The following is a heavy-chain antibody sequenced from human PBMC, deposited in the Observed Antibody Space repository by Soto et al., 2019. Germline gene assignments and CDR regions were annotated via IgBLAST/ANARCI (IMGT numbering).Heavy chain of an antibody. CDR1: GYTFTSYG. CDR3: ARVRPGIAAAGTDWFDP. CDR2: ISAYNGNT. D-gene: IGHD6-13*01. Sequence: QVQLVQSGAEVKKPGASVKVSCKASGYTFTSYGISWVRQAPGQGLEWMGWISAYNGNTNYAQKLQGRVTMTTDTSTSTAYMELRSLRADDTAVYYCARVRPGIAAAGTDWFDPWGQGTLVTVSS. J-gene: IGHJ5*02. V-gene: IGHV1-18*04.